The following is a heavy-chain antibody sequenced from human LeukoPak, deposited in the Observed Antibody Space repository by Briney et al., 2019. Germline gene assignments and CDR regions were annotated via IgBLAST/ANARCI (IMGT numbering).Heavy chain of an antibody. Sequence: SETLSLTCTVSGGSISRSVHYWGWLRQPPGEGLEWIGSIYYSGSTYYNPSLKSRVTISVDTSKNQFSLKLSSVTAADTAVYYCARHGLERYYGSGSYYEFDYWGQGTLVTVSS. J-gene: IGHJ4*02. CDR3: ARHGLERYYGSGSYYEFDY. CDR2: IYYSGST. D-gene: IGHD3-10*01. V-gene: IGHV4-39*01. CDR1: GGSISRSVHY.